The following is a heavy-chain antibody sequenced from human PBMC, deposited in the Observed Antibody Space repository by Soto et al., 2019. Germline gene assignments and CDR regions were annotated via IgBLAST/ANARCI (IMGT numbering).Heavy chain of an antibody. CDR3: AKARPPVVTYHPPQGNQFAV. D-gene: IGHD2-15*01. CDR2: ISGSGGST. CDR1: GFTFSSYS. Sequence: PGGSLRLSCAASGFTFSSYSMNWVRQAPGKGLEWVSAISGSGGSTYYADSVKGRFTISRDNSKNTLYLQMNSLRAEDTAVYYCAKARPPVVTYHPPQGNQFAVWAQGTLVPVSS. J-gene: IGHJ4*02. V-gene: IGHV3-23*01.